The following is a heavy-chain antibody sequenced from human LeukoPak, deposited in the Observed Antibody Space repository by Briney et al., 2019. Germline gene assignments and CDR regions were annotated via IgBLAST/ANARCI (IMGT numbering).Heavy chain of an antibody. Sequence: ASVKVSYEASGGTFSSYTISWVRQAPGQGLEWMGRIIPILGIANYAQKFQGRVTITADKSTSTAYMELSSLRSEDTAVYYCALVTTSTTAPFDYWGQGTLVTVSS. CDR1: GGTFSSYT. CDR2: IIPILGIA. V-gene: IGHV1-69*02. D-gene: IGHD4-17*01. J-gene: IGHJ4*02. CDR3: ALVTTSTTAPFDY.